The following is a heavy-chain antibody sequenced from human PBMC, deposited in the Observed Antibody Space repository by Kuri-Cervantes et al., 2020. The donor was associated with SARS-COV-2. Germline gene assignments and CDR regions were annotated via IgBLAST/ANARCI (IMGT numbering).Heavy chain of an antibody. CDR2: ISSSSSYT. V-gene: IGHV3-11*05. J-gene: IGHJ4*02. CDR1: GFTFSDYY. D-gene: IGHD3-22*01. Sequence: GESLRLSCAASGFTFSDYYMSWIRQAPGKGLEWVSYISSSSSYTNYADSVKGRFTISRDNAKNSLYLQMNSLRAEDTAVYYCARDLYYYDSSGYYDYWGQGTLVTVSS. CDR3: ARDLYYYDSSGYYDY.